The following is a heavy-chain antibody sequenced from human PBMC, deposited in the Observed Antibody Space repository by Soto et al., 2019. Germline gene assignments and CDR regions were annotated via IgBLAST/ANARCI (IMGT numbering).Heavy chain of an antibody. CDR1: GGSFSGYY. Sequence: QVQLQQWGAGLLKPSETLSLTCAVYGGSFSGYYWTWIRQPPGTGLEWIGEINHSGSTNYNPSLNSRVTISGDTSKNQFSLKLTSVTAAATAVYYWARDKITGLFDYWGQGTLVTVSS. V-gene: IGHV4-34*01. CDR2: INHSGST. CDR3: ARDKITGLFDY. D-gene: IGHD2-8*02. J-gene: IGHJ4*02.